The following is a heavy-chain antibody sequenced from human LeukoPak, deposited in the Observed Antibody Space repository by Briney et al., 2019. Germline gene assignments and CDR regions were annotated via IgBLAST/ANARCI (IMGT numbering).Heavy chain of an antibody. J-gene: IGHJ6*03. CDR2: IIPILGIA. CDR3: ARDLGVVSYYYYMDV. D-gene: IGHD3-3*01. V-gene: IGHV1-69*04. CDR1: GATFSSYT. Sequence: SVKVSCKASGATFSSYTISWVRQAPGQGLEWLGRIIPILGIANYAQKFQGRVTITADKSTSTAYMELSSLRSEDTAVYYCARDLGVVSYYYYMDVWGKGTTVTVSS.